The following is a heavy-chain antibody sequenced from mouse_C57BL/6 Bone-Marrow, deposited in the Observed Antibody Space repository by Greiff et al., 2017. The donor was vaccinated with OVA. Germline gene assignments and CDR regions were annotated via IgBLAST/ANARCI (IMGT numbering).Heavy chain of an antibody. CDR1: GYTFTSYW. CDR3: ARDGSSEGEMDY. J-gene: IGHJ4*01. Sequence: QVQLQQPGAELVRPGPSVKLSCKASGYTFTSYWMHWVKQRPGQGLEWIGVIDPSDSYTNYNQKFKGKATLTVDTSSSTAYMQLSSLTSEDSAVYYCARDGSSEGEMDYWGQGTSVTVSS. D-gene: IGHD1-1*01. V-gene: IGHV1-59*01. CDR2: IDPSDSYT.